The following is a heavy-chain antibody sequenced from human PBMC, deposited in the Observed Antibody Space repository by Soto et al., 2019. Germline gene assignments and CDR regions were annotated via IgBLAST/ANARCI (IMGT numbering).Heavy chain of an antibody. J-gene: IGHJ6*02. D-gene: IGHD2-15*01. CDR3: ARDGESGETNYYYYGMDV. CDR2: INPNSGGT. Sequence: ASVKVSCKASGYTFTGYYMHWVRQAPGQGLEWMGWINPNSGGTNYAQKFQGWVTMTRDTSISTAYMELSRLRSDDTAVYYCARDGESGETNYYYYGMDVWGQGTTVTVFS. CDR1: GYTFTGYY. V-gene: IGHV1-2*04.